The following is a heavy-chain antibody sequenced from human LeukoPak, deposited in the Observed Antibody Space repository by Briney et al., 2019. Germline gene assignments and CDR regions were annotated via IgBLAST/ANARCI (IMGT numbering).Heavy chain of an antibody. D-gene: IGHD6-6*01. J-gene: IGHJ4*02. CDR2: ISPTGSTT. Sequence: GGSLRLSCTASGFSFSGHWMHWARQLPGKGLVWVSRISPTGSTTSYADSVKGRFTVSRDNAKNTLYLQVNNLRAEDTAVYYCARGPNSNWSGLDFWGQGTLRTVSS. CDR1: GFSFSGHW. CDR3: ARGPNSNWSGLDF. V-gene: IGHV3-74*01.